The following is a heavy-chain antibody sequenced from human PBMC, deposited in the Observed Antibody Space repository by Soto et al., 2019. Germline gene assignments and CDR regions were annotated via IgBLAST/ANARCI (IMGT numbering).Heavy chain of an antibody. CDR1: GGSISSSSYY. J-gene: IGHJ4*02. CDR2: IYYSGST. D-gene: IGHD2-8*01. CDR3: ARGIPRYCTNRVCYNDWDY. Sequence: SETLSLTCTVSGGSISSSSYYWGWIRQPPGKGLEWIGSIYYSGSTYYNPSLKSRVTISVDTSKNQFSLKLSSVTAADTAVYYCARGIPRYCTNRVCYNDWDYWGQGLLVTVAS. V-gene: IGHV4-39*01.